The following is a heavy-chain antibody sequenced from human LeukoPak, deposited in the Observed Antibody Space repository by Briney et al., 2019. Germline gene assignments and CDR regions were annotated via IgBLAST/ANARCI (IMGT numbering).Heavy chain of an antibody. CDR1: GGSFSGYY. CDR2: INHSGST. Sequence: PSETLSLTCAVYGGSFSGYYWSWIRQPPGKGLEWIGEINHSGSTNYNPSLKSRVTISVDTSKNQFSLKLSSVTAADTAVYYCARGLWGYYDSSGYTPGPLFDYWGQGTLVTVTS. CDR3: ARGLWGYYDSSGYTPGPLFDY. D-gene: IGHD3-22*01. J-gene: IGHJ4*02. V-gene: IGHV4-34*01.